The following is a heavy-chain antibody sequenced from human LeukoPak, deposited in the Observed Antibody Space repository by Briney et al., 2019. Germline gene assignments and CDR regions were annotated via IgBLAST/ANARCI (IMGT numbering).Heavy chain of an antibody. Sequence: GGSLRLSCAASGFTFSNYAVHWIRQAPGKGLEWVSFISYDGSNKYCADSVKGRFTLSRDNSKNTLYLRMSSLRAEDSAIYYCAREHDDAFDIWGQGTAVTVSS. CDR3: AREHDDAFDI. J-gene: IGHJ3*02. CDR1: GFTFSNYA. CDR2: ISYDGSNK. V-gene: IGHV3-30-3*01.